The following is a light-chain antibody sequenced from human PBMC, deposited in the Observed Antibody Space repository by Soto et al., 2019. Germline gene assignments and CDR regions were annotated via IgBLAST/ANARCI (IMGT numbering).Light chain of an antibody. V-gene: IGKV3-20*01. CDR2: GAS. J-gene: IGKJ1*01. CDR1: QSLTNND. Sequence: EIVLTQSPGTLSLSPGERATLSCRASQSLTNNDFAWYQQKPGRALRLLIDGASTRATGIPDRFRGSGSGTDFTLTIRRLEPEDVAVYYCQQYEAVVTFVQGTKVEI. CDR3: QQYEAVVT.